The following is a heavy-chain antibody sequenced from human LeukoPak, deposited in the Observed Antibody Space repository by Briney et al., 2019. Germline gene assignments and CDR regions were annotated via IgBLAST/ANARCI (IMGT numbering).Heavy chain of an antibody. Sequence: GGSLRLSCAASGFIFNNYGMSWVRQAPGKGLEWVSAISGSGGSTYYADSVKGRFTISRDNSKNTLYLQMNSLRAEDTAVYYCALSRYYDYVWGSYRFDYWGQGTLVTVSS. CDR3: ALSRYYDYVWGSYRFDY. D-gene: IGHD3-16*01. CDR1: GFIFNNYG. J-gene: IGHJ4*02. V-gene: IGHV3-23*01. CDR2: ISGSGGST.